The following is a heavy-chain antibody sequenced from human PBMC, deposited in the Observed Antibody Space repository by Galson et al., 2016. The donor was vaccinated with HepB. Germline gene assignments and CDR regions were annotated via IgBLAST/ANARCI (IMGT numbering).Heavy chain of an antibody. CDR1: RLTFSTYW. D-gene: IGHD2-15*01. V-gene: IGHV3-7*04. Sequence: SLRLSCAASRLTFSTYWMTWVRQAPGNGLEWVANMNQNGGRTNYVDSVKGRFTISRDNAKNSLYLQMNSLRPEDTAIYYCARDRSPAQANNWYDALDIWGQGTLVTVSS. J-gene: IGHJ3*02. CDR2: MNQNGGRT. CDR3: ARDRSPAQANNWYDALDI.